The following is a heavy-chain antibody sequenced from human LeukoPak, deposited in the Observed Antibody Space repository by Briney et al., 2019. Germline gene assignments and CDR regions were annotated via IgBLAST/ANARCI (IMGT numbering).Heavy chain of an antibody. D-gene: IGHD2-15*01. CDR2: ISSSGGST. Sequence: GGSLRLSCAASGFTFSSYGMSWVRQAPGKGLEWVSVISSSGGSTYYADSVKGRFTISRDNSKNTLYLQMNSLRAEDTAIYYCAKNGDRGAYCSGGSCYPYYYYYIDVWGKGTTVTISS. CDR1: GFTFSSYG. J-gene: IGHJ6*03. CDR3: AKNGDRGAYCSGGSCYPYYYYYIDV. V-gene: IGHV3-23*01.